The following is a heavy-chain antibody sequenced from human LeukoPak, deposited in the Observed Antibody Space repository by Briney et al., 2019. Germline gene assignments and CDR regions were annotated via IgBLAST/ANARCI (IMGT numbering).Heavy chain of an antibody. CDR3: ARVPHSGSYYGDY. J-gene: IGHJ4*02. CDR1: GLTFSSYS. D-gene: IGHD1-26*01. CDR2: ISSSSSTI. Sequence: GGSLRLSCAASGLTFSSYSMNWVRQAPGKGLEWVSYISSSSSTIYYADSVKGRFTISRDNAKNSLYLQMNSLRAEDTAVYYCARVPHSGSYYGDYWGQGTLVTVSS. V-gene: IGHV3-48*04.